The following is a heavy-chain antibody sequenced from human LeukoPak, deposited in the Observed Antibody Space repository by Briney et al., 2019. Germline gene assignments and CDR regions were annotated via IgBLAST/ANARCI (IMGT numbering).Heavy chain of an antibody. CDR1: GGSISSHY. J-gene: IGHJ5*01. V-gene: IGHV4-59*11. CDR3: ARGGTTVTPGLLWFDS. CDR2: IYYSGST. D-gene: IGHD4-17*01. Sequence: SETLSLTCSVSGGSISSHYWSWIRQPPGKGLEWIGYIYYSGSTKYNPSLKSRVTISVDTSKNQFSLKLSSVTAADTAVYYCARGGTTVTPGLLWFDSWGQGTLVTVSS.